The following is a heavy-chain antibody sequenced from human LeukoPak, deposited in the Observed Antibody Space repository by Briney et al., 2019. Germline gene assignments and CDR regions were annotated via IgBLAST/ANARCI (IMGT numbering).Heavy chain of an antibody. D-gene: IGHD6-13*01. CDR3: ARQSGGGSSWPNWFDP. V-gene: IGHV5-51*01. Sequence: GESLKISCKGSGYSFTSYWIGWVRQMPGKGLEWMGIIYPGDSDTRYSPSFQGQVTISADKSISTAYLQRSSLKASDTAMYYCARQSGGGSSWPNWFDPWGQGTLVTVSS. J-gene: IGHJ5*02. CDR2: IYPGDSDT. CDR1: GYSFTSYW.